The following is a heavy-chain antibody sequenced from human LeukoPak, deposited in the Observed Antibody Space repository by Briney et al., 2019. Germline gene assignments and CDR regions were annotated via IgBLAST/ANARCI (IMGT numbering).Heavy chain of an antibody. CDR2: ISYDGSRT. J-gene: IGHJ4*02. V-gene: IGHV3-30*04. D-gene: IGHD2/OR15-2a*01. CDR1: GFTFRAYA. CDR3: ARDAQDYFDSTTSFDY. Sequence: GGSLRLSCAASGFTFRAYAMHWVRQAPGQGLEWVAVISYDGSRTYTADSVKGRITISRDNSEDTVYLHMNILRPEDTAVYSCARDAQDYFDSTTSFDYWGQGTLLIVSS.